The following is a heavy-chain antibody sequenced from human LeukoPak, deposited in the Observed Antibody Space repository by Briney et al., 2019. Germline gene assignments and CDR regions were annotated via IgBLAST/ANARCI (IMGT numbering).Heavy chain of an antibody. D-gene: IGHD3-3*01. CDR2: INPSGGST. V-gene: IGHV1-46*01. CDR3: ARGTRRVLRFLEWLPLDYYGMDV. Sequence: ASVKVSCKASGYTFTSYYMHWVRQAPGQGLEWMGIINPSGGSTSYAQKFQGRVTMTRDTSTSTVYMELSSLRSEDTAVYYCARGTRRVLRFLEWLPLDYYGMDVWGQGTTVTVSS. CDR1: GYTFTSYY. J-gene: IGHJ6*02.